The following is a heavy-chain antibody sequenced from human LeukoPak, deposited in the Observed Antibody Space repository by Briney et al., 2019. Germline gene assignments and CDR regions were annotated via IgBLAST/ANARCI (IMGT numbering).Heavy chain of an antibody. Sequence: GGSLRLSCAASGFTFSSYAMHWVRQAPGKGLEWVAVISYDGSNKYYADSVKGRFTISRDNSKNTLYLQMNSLRAEDTAVYYCARDREDLQIVVVIGPDYWGQGTLVTVSS. CDR3: ARDREDLQIVVVIGPDY. V-gene: IGHV3-30*04. D-gene: IGHD3-22*01. J-gene: IGHJ4*02. CDR2: ISYDGSNK. CDR1: GFTFSSYA.